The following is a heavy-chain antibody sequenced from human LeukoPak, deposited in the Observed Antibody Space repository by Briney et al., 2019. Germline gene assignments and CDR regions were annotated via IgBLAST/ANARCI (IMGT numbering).Heavy chain of an antibody. CDR2: INHSGST. D-gene: IGHD6-13*01. V-gene: IGHV4-34*01. Sequence: KPSETLSLTCAVYGGSFSGYYWSWIRQPPGKGLEWIGEINHSGSTNYNPSLKSRVTISVDTSKNQFSLKLSSVTAADTAVYYCARAGSSSWPGPFDYWGQGTLVTVSS. CDR3: ARAGSSSWPGPFDY. J-gene: IGHJ4*02. CDR1: GGSFSGYY.